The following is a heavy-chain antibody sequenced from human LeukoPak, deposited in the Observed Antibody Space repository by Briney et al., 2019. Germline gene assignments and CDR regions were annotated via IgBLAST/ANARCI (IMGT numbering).Heavy chain of an antibody. CDR1: GFTFSSYS. V-gene: IGHV3-21*01. Sequence: GGSLRLSCAASGFTFSSYSMNWVRQAPGKGLEWVSSISSSSSCIYYADSVKGRFTISRDNAKNSLYLQMNSLRAEDTAVYYCARSRDGYSQHWGQGTLVTVSS. D-gene: IGHD5-24*01. CDR3: ARSRDGYSQH. J-gene: IGHJ1*01. CDR2: ISSSSSCI.